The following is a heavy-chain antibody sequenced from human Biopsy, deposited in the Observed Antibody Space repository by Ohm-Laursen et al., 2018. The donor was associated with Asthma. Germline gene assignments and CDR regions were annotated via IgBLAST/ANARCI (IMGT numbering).Heavy chain of an antibody. V-gene: IGHV1-18*01. Sequence: SVKVSCKPSGYTFNSAGITWVRRAPGQGLEWMGWISVYNGNTKVAQKLQERVTMITDTSTSTAYMELRSLRSDDTAVYFCARAVDYSHYYGIDVWGQGTTVTVS. CDR1: GYTFNSAG. D-gene: IGHD3-10*01. CDR2: ISVYNGNT. CDR3: ARAVDYSHYYGIDV. J-gene: IGHJ6*02.